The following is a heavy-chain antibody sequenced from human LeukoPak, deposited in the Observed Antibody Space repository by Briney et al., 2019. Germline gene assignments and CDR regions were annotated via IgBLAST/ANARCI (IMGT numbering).Heavy chain of an antibody. J-gene: IGHJ3*02. Sequence: SETLSLTCDVSGYSIRTGYYWGWVRQPPGKYLERIGSVYHSGSTYYNPSLQSRVNILVDTSKNQFSLSLTSVTAADTAVYYCARSYFSVGAFDIWGQGTMVTVSS. D-gene: IGHD2/OR15-2a*01. CDR1: GYSIRTGYY. CDR3: ARSYFSVGAFDI. CDR2: VYHSGST. V-gene: IGHV4-38-2*01.